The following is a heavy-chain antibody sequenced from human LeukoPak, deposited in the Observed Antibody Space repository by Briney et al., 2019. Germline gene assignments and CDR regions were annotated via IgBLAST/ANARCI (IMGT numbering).Heavy chain of an antibody. CDR1: GFPFSKYW. J-gene: IGHJ3*02. V-gene: IGHV3-7*01. Sequence: GGSLLLSRAGFGFPFSKYWMIWVRQAPGKGLEWVANIKQDGSEKYYVDSVEGRFTISRDNAKNSLYLQMHSLRAEDPAVYYCARGLDCSSAACYGLYVFDIWGQGTMVTVSS. CDR3: ARGLDCSSAACYGLYVFDI. CDR2: IKQDGSEK. D-gene: IGHD2-2*01.